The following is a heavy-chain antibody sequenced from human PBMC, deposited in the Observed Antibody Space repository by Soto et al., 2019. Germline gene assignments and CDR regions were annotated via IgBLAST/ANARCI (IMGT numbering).Heavy chain of an antibody. CDR1: GFTFSSYA. V-gene: IGHV3-23*01. D-gene: IGHD4-4*01. J-gene: IGHJ2*01. Sequence: EVQLLESGGGLVQPGGSLRLSCAASGFTFSSYAMIWVRQAPGKGLEWVSAISGSGGRTYYADSVKGRFTISRDNSKNTLYLQMNSLRAEDTAVYYCAKPDDTATVGNWYFDLWGRGTLVTVS. CDR2: ISGSGGRT. CDR3: AKPDDTATVGNWYFDL.